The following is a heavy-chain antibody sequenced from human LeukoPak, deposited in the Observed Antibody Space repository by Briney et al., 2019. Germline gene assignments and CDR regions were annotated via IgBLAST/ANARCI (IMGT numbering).Heavy chain of an antibody. V-gene: IGHV4-31*03. D-gene: IGHD3-22*01. J-gene: IGHJ4*02. CDR1: GGSISSGGYY. Sequence: SETLSLTCTVSGGSISSGGYYWSWIRQHPGKGLEWIGYIYYSGSTYYNPSLKSRVTISVDTSKNQFSLKLSSVTATDTAVYYCARGPNPYYYDSSGYLYFDYWGQGTLVTVSS. CDR3: ARGPNPYYYDSSGYLYFDY. CDR2: IYYSGST.